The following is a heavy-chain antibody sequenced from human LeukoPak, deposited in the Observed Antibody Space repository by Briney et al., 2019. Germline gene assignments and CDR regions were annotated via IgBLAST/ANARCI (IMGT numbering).Heavy chain of an antibody. CDR2: IYYSGST. V-gene: IGHV4-59*01. Sequence: SETLSLTCTVSGGSISSYYWSWIRQPPGRGLEWIGYIYYSGSTNYNPSLKSRVTISVDTSKNQFSLKPSSVTAADTAVYYCAGGYIYGSTYYYMDVWGKGTTVTISS. D-gene: IGHD5-18*01. J-gene: IGHJ6*03. CDR1: GGSISSYY. CDR3: AGGYIYGSTYYYMDV.